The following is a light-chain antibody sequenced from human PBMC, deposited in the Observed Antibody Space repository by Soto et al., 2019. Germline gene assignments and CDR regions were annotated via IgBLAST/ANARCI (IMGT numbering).Light chain of an antibody. CDR3: SSYTSSSTYV. CDR1: SSDVGGYNY. Sequence: QSALTQPASVSGSPGQSITIPCTGTSSDVGGYNYVSWYQQHPGKAPKLMIYDVSNRPSGVSNRFSGSKSGNTASLTISGLQAEDEADYYCSSYTSSSTYVFGTGTQLTVL. V-gene: IGLV2-14*01. CDR2: DVS. J-gene: IGLJ1*01.